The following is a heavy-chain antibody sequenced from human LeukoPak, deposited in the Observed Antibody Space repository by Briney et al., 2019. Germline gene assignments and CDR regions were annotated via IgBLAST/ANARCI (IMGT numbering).Heavy chain of an antibody. J-gene: IGHJ4*02. CDR3: ARVKWVYYFDY. V-gene: IGHV4-59*01. CDR1: GGSISSYY. Sequence: SETLSLTCTVSGGSISSYYWSWIRQPPGKRLEWIGYIYYSGSTNYNPSLKSRVTISVDTSKNQFSLKLSSVTAADTAVYYCARVKWVYYFDYWGQGTLVTVSS. D-gene: IGHD3-22*01. CDR2: IYYSGST.